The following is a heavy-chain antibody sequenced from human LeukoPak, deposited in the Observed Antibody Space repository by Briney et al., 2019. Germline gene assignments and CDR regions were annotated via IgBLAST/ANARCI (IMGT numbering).Heavy chain of an antibody. D-gene: IGHD6-13*01. J-gene: IGHJ4*02. Sequence: GGSLRLSCAASGFTFSSYAMSWVRQAPGKGLEWVSAISGSGGSTYYADSVKGRFTISRDNSKNTLYLQMNSLRAEDTAVYYCARAMYSSSWYFDYWGQGTLVTVSS. CDR3: ARAMYSSSWYFDY. V-gene: IGHV3-23*01. CDR1: GFTFSSYA. CDR2: ISGSGGST.